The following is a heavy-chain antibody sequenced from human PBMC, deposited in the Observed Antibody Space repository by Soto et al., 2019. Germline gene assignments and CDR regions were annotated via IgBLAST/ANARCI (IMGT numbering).Heavy chain of an antibody. CDR1: GYSFTSYW. J-gene: IGHJ6*02. D-gene: IGHD2-15*01. V-gene: IGHV5-51*01. CDR3: ARSTRISGYYYGMDV. Sequence: PGESLKISCKGSGYSFTSYWIGWVRQMPGKGLEWMGIIYPGDSDTRYSPSFQGQVTISADKSISTAYLQWSSLKASDTAMYYCARSTRISGYYYGMDVWGQGTTVTVSS. CDR2: IYPGDSDT.